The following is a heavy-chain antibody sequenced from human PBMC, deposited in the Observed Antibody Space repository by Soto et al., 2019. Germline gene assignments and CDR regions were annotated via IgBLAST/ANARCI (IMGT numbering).Heavy chain of an antibody. CDR2: ISYDGSDK. Sequence: QEQLVESGGGVVQPGGSLRLSCAASGFTFSRYAMHWVRQAPGKGLEWVAFISYDGSDKYYADSVKGRFTISRDDSKNTLYLQMTSLRAEDTAVYYCARPPYEAYCTDGVCHRFDDWGPGALVIVSS. CDR1: GFTFSRYA. D-gene: IGHD2-8*01. CDR3: ARPPYEAYCTDGVCHRFDD. J-gene: IGHJ4*02. V-gene: IGHV3-30*01.